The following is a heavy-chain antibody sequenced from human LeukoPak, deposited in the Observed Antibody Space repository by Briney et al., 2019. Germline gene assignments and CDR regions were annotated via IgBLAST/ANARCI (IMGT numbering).Heavy chain of an antibody. D-gene: IGHD6-13*01. CDR2: IYYSGST. V-gene: IGHV4-59*01. Sequence: SETLSLTCTVSGGSISSYYWRWIRQPPGKGLEWIGYIYYSGSTNYNPSLKSRVTISVDTSKNQFSLKLSSVTAADTAVYYCARDDGVAAAVNWGQGTLVTVSS. J-gene: IGHJ4*02. CDR1: GGSISSYY. CDR3: ARDDGVAAAVN.